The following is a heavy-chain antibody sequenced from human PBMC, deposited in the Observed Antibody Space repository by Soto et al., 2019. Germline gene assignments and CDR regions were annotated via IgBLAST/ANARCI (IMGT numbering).Heavy chain of an antibody. CDR1: GYTFTSYA. J-gene: IGHJ4*02. CDR3: VSWYYGSGSYFHN. D-gene: IGHD3-10*01. Sequence: ASVKVSCKASGYTFTSYAMHWVRQAPGQGLEWMGWINADNGNTKYSQKLQGRVTMTTDTSPSTAYMELRSLSSDDTAVYYCVSWYYGSGSYFHNWGQGTLVTVPQ. V-gene: IGHV1-18*01. CDR2: INADNGNT.